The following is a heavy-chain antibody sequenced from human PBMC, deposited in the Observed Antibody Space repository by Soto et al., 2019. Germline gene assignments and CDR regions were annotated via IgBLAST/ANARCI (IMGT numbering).Heavy chain of an antibody. Sequence: EVQLLESGGGLVQPGGSLRLSCAASGFTFSSYAMTWVRQTPVEGLEWVSVIRGNGDTTYYADSVKGRFTISRDNSKNTLYLQMSRLRAEYTAVYFCAKQQGTGTPYYDAMDVWGEGTTVTVSS. CDR1: GFTFSSYA. CDR3: AKQQGTGTPYYDAMDV. J-gene: IGHJ6*02. V-gene: IGHV3-23*01. CDR2: IRGNGDTT. D-gene: IGHD2-15*01.